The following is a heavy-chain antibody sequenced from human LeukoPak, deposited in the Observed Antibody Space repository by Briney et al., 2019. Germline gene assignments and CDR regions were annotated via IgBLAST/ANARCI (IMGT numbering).Heavy chain of an antibody. CDR3: AKDMRAAHYGSGSYYFDY. CDR2: ISWNSGSV. J-gene: IGHJ4*02. Sequence: GRSLRLSCAASGFTFDDYAMHWVRQAPGKGLEWVSGISWNSGSVGYADSVKGRFTISRDNAKISLYLQMNSLRAEDTALYYCAKDMRAAHYGSGSYYFDYWGQGTLVTVSS. CDR1: GFTFDDYA. D-gene: IGHD3-10*01. V-gene: IGHV3-9*01.